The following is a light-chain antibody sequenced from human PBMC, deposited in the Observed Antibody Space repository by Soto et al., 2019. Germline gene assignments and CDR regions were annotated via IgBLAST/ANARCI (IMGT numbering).Light chain of an antibody. J-gene: IGKJ1*01. Sequence: DIQMTQSPSTLSASVGNRVTITCRASQSISSWLAWYQQKPGKDPKLLIYKASSLESGVPSRFSGSGSGTEFNLTISRLQTDDFATYYCQQYNSYSPTFGQGTKVDIK. V-gene: IGKV1-5*03. CDR1: QSISSW. CDR3: QQYNSYSPT. CDR2: KAS.